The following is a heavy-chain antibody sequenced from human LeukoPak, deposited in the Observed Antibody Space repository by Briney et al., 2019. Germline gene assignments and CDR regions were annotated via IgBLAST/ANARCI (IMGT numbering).Heavy chain of an antibody. D-gene: IGHD5-18*01. CDR3: ASLDTTMVMSDY. V-gene: IGHV3-74*01. CDR2: LNGDGSTT. CDR1: GFTFSSYW. Sequence: GGSLRLSCEASGFTFSSYWMHWVRQAPGKGLVWVSRLNGDGSTTTYADSVMGRFTISRDNAKNTLYLQMNSLRAEDTAVYYCASLDTTMVMSDYWGQGTLVTVSS. J-gene: IGHJ4*02.